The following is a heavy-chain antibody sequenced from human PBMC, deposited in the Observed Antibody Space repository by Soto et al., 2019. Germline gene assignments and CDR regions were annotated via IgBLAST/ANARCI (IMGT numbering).Heavy chain of an antibody. CDR1: GGSISSSSYY. J-gene: IGHJ3*02. CDR2: IYYSGST. D-gene: IGHD3-3*01. Sequence: QLQLQESGPGLVKPSETLSLTCTVSGGSISSSSYYWGWIRQPPGKGLEWIGSIYYSGSTYYNPSLKSRVTISLDTSKNQFSLKLSSVTAADTAVYYCARITIFGVVILPDAFDIWGQGTMVTVSS. CDR3: ARITIFGVVILPDAFDI. V-gene: IGHV4-39*01.